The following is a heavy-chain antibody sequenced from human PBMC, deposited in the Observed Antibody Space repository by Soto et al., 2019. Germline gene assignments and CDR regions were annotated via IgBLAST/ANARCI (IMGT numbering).Heavy chain of an antibody. Sequence: EVQLVESGGGLIQPGGSLKLSCAASGFTVGNNYMSWVRQAPGKGLEGVSLIYSTGTTKCADSVKGRFTVSRDNAKNTLYLQMNSLRAEDTAVYYCAKDGRGSGSHYNSFGYWGQGTLVTVSS. V-gene: IGHV3-53*01. J-gene: IGHJ4*02. CDR3: AKDGRGSGSHYNSFGY. CDR1: GFTVGNNY. CDR2: IYSTGTT. D-gene: IGHD3-10*01.